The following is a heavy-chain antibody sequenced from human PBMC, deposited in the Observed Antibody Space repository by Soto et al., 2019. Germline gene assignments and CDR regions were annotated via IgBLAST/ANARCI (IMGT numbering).Heavy chain of an antibody. CDR1: GCTFTSYG. V-gene: IGHV1-18*01. J-gene: IGHJ3*02. CDR2: ISAYNGNT. Sequence: ASVKVSCKASGCTFTSYGISWVRQAPGQGLEWMGWISAYNGNTNYAQKLQGRVTMTTDTSTSTAYMELRSLRSEDTAVYYCVYGAEDAFDIWGKGTMVTVSS. CDR3: VYGAEDAFDI. D-gene: IGHD4-17*01.